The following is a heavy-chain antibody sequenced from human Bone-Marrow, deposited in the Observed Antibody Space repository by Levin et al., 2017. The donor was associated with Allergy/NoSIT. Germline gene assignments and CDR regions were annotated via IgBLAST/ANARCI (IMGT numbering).Heavy chain of an antibody. CDR1: GFTFSGYW. V-gene: IGHV3-7*04. J-gene: IGHJ3*02. D-gene: IGHD6-13*01. CDR3: ARDVSPGGSGTWYDAFDI. CDR2: IKRDESEK. Sequence: LSLTCAASGFTFSGYWMTWVRQAPGKGLEWVANIKRDESEKHYGDSVKGRFTISRDNAKNSLHLQMNSLRTEDTAVYYCARDVSPGGSGTWYDAFDIWGQGTVVTVSS.